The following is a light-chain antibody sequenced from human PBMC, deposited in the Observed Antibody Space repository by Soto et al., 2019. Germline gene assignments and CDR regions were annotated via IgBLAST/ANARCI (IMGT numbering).Light chain of an antibody. V-gene: IGLV2-14*03. Sequence: SALTQPASVSGSPGQSITISCTGTSSDIGRYNYVSWYQQHPGKAPKLMIYDVTNRPSGVSSRFSGSKSGNTASLTISGLQAEDEADYYCMSPTTRVTWVFGGGTKLTVL. CDR1: SSDIGRYNY. J-gene: IGLJ3*02. CDR2: DVT. CDR3: MSPTTRVTWV.